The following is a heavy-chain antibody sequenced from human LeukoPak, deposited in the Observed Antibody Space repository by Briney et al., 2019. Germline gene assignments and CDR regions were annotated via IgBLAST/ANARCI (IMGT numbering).Heavy chain of an antibody. J-gene: IGHJ4*02. CDR1: GGSISTGTYY. Sequence: SETLSLTCTVSGGSISTGTYYWSWIRQPAGKGLEWIGRIYTTGTTNYNPSLKSRVTMSLDTSKNQFSLRLTSVTAADTAVYYCARWYYDGSGYYYDFWGQGTLVTVSS. V-gene: IGHV4-61*02. CDR3: ARWYYDGSGYYYDF. CDR2: IYTTGTT. D-gene: IGHD3-22*01.